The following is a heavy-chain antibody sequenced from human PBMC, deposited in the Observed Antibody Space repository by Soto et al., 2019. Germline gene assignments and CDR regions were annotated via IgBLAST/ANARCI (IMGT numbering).Heavy chain of an antibody. CDR2: ISAYNGQT. J-gene: IGHJ5*02. Sequence: ASVKVSCKASGYPFDTYGINWVRQAPGQRREWMGWISAYNGQTDYAQNFQGRVTMATDTSTNTAYMEWRNLRCDDTAVDYCAGDAQEFWSSYFFDPWGPGTLVTVSS. CDR1: GYPFDTYG. V-gene: IGHV1-18*01. CDR3: AGDAQEFWSSYFFDP. D-gene: IGHD3-3*01.